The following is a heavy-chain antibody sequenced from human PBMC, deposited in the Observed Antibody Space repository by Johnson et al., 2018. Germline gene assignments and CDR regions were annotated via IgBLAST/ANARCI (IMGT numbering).Heavy chain of an antibody. J-gene: IGHJ1*01. Sequence: VQLVESGGGLVRPGGSLRLSCAVSGLSFSHVWMNWVRQAPGKGLEWVGRIKTKSAGGTTDYAAPVKDRFTISRDDSESTVYLKMNSLKTEDTAVYYCTTVGIAAAGMGFQHWGQGTLVTASS. CDR3: TTVGIAAAGMGFQH. CDR1: GLSFSHVW. CDR2: IKTKSAGGTT. V-gene: IGHV3-15*07. D-gene: IGHD6-13*01.